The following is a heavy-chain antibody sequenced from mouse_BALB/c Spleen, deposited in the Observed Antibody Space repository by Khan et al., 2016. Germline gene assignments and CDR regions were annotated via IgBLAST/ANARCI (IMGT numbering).Heavy chain of an antibody. D-gene: IGHD1-1*01. Sequence: EVQLQESGAELVKPGASVKLSCTASGFNIKDTYMHWVKQRPEQGLEWIGRIDPANGNTKYDPKFQGKATITADTSSTTAYLQLSSLTSEDTAVYYCATGTFDDWGQGTTLTVSS. CDR3: ATGTFDD. CDR2: IDPANGNT. CDR1: GFNIKDTY. J-gene: IGHJ2*01. V-gene: IGHV14-3*02.